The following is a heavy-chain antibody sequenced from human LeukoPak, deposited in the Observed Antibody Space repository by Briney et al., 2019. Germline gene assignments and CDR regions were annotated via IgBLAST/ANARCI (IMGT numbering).Heavy chain of an antibody. CDR2: IYYSGST. CDR1: GGSISRYY. Sequence: RPSETLSLTCAVSGGSISRYYRSWIRQPPGKGLEWIGYIYYSGSTKYSPSLKSRVTISVDTSKSQFSLKLSSVTAADTAVYYCARHADGSSWAELDCWGQGTLVTVSS. V-gene: IGHV4-59*08. D-gene: IGHD6-13*01. CDR3: ARHADGSSWAELDC. J-gene: IGHJ4*02.